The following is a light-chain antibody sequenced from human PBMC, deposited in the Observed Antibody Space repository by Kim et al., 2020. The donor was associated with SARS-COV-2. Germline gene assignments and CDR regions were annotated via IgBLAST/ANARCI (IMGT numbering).Light chain of an antibody. CDR3: AAWDDSLSAVV. CDR1: SSNIGSNY. Sequence: QPVLTQPPSASGTPGQRVTISCSGSSSNIGSNYVYWYQHLPGTAPKLLIYRNNQRPSGVPDRFSGSKSGTSASLAISGLRSEDEADYYCAAWDDSLSAVVFGGGTQLTVL. J-gene: IGLJ2*01. V-gene: IGLV1-47*01. CDR2: RNN.